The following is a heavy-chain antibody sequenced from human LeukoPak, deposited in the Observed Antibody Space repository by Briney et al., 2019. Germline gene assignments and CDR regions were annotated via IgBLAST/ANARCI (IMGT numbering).Heavy chain of an antibody. CDR2: ISGSGGST. V-gene: IGHV3-23*01. CDR1: GFTFNSYA. CDR3: AKSMRKDSSGYFLDFDY. J-gene: IGHJ4*02. D-gene: IGHD3-22*01. Sequence: GGSLRLSCAASGFTFNSYAMSWVRQAPGKGLEWVSAISGSGGSTYYADSVKGRFTISRDNSKNTLYLQMNSLRAEDTAVYYCAKSMRKDSSGYFLDFDYWGQGTLVTVSS.